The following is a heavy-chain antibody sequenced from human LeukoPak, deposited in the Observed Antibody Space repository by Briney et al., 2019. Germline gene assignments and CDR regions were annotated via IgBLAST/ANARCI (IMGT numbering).Heavy chain of an antibody. CDR2: IYYSGST. Sequence: PSETLSLTCTVSGGSISSYYWSWSRQPPGKGLEWIGYIYYSGSTNYNPSLKSRVTISVDTSKNQFSLKLSSVTAADTAVYYCARDRVGATRAFDIWGQGTMVTVSS. CDR3: ARDRVGATRAFDI. D-gene: IGHD1-26*01. J-gene: IGHJ3*02. V-gene: IGHV4-59*01. CDR1: GGSISSYY.